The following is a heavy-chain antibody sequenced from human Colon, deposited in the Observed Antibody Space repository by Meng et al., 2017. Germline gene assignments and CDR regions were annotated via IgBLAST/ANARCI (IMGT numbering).Heavy chain of an antibody. CDR1: GGSISSGDYY. V-gene: IGHV4-31*03. D-gene: IGHD3-22*01. J-gene: IGHJ5*02. CDR3: ARYFYDSRGVTWFDP. Sequence: QVELQEAGPGLGKPSQTLSLTCTVSGGSISSGDYYWSWSRQHPGKGLEWIGYFYFSGNTYYNPSLKSRVSISVDTSKNRFSLNLSSVTAADTAVYYYARYFYDSRGVTWFDPWGQGTLVTVSS. CDR2: FYFSGNT.